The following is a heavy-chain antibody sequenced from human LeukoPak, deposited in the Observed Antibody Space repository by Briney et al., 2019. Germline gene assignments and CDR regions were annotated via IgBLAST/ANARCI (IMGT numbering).Heavy chain of an antibody. Sequence: GSLRLSCAASGFTFSSYGMHWVRQAPGKGLEWVAVISYDGSNKYYADSVKGRFTISRDNSKNTLYLQMNSLRAEDTAVYYCAKDRLNGSDYAYFQHWGQGTLVTVSS. D-gene: IGHD4-17*01. J-gene: IGHJ1*01. CDR1: GFTFSSYG. CDR2: ISYDGSNK. V-gene: IGHV3-30*18. CDR3: AKDRLNGSDYAYFQH.